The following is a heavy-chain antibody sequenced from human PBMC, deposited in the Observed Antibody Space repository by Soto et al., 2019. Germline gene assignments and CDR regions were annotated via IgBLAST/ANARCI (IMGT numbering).Heavy chain of an antibody. D-gene: IGHD6-13*01. CDR2: ISGSGGST. J-gene: IGHJ5*02. V-gene: IGHV3-23*01. Sequence: PGGSLRLSCAASGFTFSSYAMSGVRQAPGKGLEWVSAISGSGGSTYYADSVKGRFTISRDNSKNTLYLQMNSLRAEDTAVYYCARDAGYSSSYEIPSWFDPWGQGTLVTVSS. CDR3: ARDAGYSSSYEIPSWFDP. CDR1: GFTFSSYA.